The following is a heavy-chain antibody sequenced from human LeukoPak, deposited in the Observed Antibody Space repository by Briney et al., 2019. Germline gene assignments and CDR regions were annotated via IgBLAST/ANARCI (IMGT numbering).Heavy chain of an antibody. D-gene: IGHD3-22*01. CDR3: ARDVRYYDSSGYYL. CDR2: ISSSSSYI. J-gene: IGHJ5*02. CDR1: GFTFSSYS. V-gene: IGHV3-21*01. Sequence: GGSLRLSCAASGFTFSSYSMNWVRQAPGKGLEWVSSISSSSSYIYYADSVKGRFTISRDNAKNSLYLQMNSLRAEDTAVYYCARDVRYYDSSGYYLWGQGTLVTVSS.